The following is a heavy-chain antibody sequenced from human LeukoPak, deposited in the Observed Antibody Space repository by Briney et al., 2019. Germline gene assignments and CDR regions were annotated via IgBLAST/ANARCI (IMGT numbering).Heavy chain of an antibody. V-gene: IGHV3-15*01. CDR3: TTESITIFEWFDP. Sequence: PGGSLRLSCTASGFTFSSYWMSWVRQAPGKGLEWVGRIKSKTDGGTTDYAAPVKGRFTISRDDSKNTLYLQMNSLKTEDTAVYYCTTESITIFEWFDPWGQGTLVTVSS. CDR2: IKSKTDGGTT. D-gene: IGHD3-3*01. J-gene: IGHJ5*02. CDR1: GFTFSSYW.